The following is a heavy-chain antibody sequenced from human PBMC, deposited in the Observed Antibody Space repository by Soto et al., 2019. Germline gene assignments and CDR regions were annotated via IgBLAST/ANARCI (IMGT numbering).Heavy chain of an antibody. J-gene: IGHJ5*02. V-gene: IGHV4-59*01. CDR3: ARVLDCSGGSCYSGDWFDP. Sequence: PSETLSLTCTVSGGSISSYYWSWIRQPPGKGLEWIGYIYYSGSTNYNPSLKSRVTISVDTSKNQFSLKLSSVTAADTAVYYCARVLDCSGGSCYSGDWFDPWGQGTLVTVPS. D-gene: IGHD2-15*01. CDR1: GGSISSYY. CDR2: IYYSGST.